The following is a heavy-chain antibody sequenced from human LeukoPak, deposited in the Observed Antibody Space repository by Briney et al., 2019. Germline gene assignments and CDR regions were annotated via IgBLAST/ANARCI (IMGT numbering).Heavy chain of an antibody. CDR2: ISSSGSTI. V-gene: IGHV3-48*04. Sequence: GGSLRLSCAASGFTFSSYSMNWVRQAPGKGLEWVSYISSSGSTIYYADSVKGRFTISRDNAKNSLYLQMNSLRAEDTAVYYCARGVQGGYCSGGSCYSPLNYFDYWGQGTLVTVSS. CDR3: ARGVQGGYCSGGSCYSPLNYFDY. CDR1: GFTFSSYS. D-gene: IGHD2-15*01. J-gene: IGHJ4*02.